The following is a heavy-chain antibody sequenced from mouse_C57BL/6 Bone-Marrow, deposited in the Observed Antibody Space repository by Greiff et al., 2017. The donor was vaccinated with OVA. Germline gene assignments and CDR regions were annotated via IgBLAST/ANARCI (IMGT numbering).Heavy chain of an antibody. J-gene: IGHJ4*01. CDR3: AKGLRRYYAMEY. CDR1: GYTFTSYG. CDR2: IYPRSGNT. Sequence: QVQLKESGAELARPGASVKLSCKASGYTFTSYGISWVKQRPGQGLEWIGEIYPRSGNTYYNEKFKGKATLTADKSSSTAYMELRSLTSEDSAVYFCAKGLRRYYAMEYWGQGTSVTVSS. V-gene: IGHV1-81*01. D-gene: IGHD1-2*01.